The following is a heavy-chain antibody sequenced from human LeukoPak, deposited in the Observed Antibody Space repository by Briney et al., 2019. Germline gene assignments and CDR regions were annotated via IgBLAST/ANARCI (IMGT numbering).Heavy chain of an antibody. D-gene: IGHD4-11*01. CDR1: GYTFTSYG. Sequence: ASVKVSCKSSGYTFTSYGISWVRQAPGQGLEWMGWISAYNGNTNYAQKLQGRVTMTTDTSTSTAYMELRSLRSDDTAVYCCARSDDYIGNWFDPWGQGTLVTVSS. CDR3: ARSDDYIGNWFDP. CDR2: ISAYNGNT. J-gene: IGHJ5*02. V-gene: IGHV1-18*01.